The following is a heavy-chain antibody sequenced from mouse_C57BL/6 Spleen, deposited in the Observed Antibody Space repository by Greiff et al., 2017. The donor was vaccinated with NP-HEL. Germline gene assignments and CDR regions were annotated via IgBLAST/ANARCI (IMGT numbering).Heavy chain of an antibody. CDR1: GFNIKDDY. J-gene: IGHJ3*01. CDR3: TTGDYDGVEAY. CDR2: IDPENGDT. V-gene: IGHV14-4*01. Sequence: VQLKESGAELVRPGASVKLSCTASGFNIKDDYMHWVKQRPEQGLEWIGWIDPENGDTEYASKFQGKATITADTSSNTAYLQLSSLTSEDTAVYYCTTGDYDGVEAYWGQGTLVTVSA. D-gene: IGHD2-4*01.